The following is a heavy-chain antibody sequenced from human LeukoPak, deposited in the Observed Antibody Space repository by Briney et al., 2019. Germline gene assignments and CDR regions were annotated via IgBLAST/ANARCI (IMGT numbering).Heavy chain of an antibody. CDR1: GYIFTDYA. CDR3: ARGRGTSGSNRDFYYYYYMDV. CDR2: MNGGNGNT. V-gene: IGHV1-3*01. D-gene: IGHD2-15*01. Sequence: EASVKVSCKASGYIFTDYAIHWLRQAPGQRPEWMGWMNGGNGNTKYSQKFQGRTTLIRDTSAATAYMELSSLRHDDLAVYYCARGRGTSGSNRDFYYYYYMDVWGKGTTVTVSS. J-gene: IGHJ6*03.